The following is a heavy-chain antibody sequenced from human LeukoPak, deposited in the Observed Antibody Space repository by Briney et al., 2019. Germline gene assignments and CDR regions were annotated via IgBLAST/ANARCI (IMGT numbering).Heavy chain of an antibody. CDR1: GYSFTSYW. J-gene: IGHJ5*02. CDR3: ARLVRGVIIYQKNSFDP. V-gene: IGHV5-51*01. D-gene: IGHD3-10*01. Sequence: GESLKISCKGSGYSFTSYWIGWVRQMPGKGLEWMGIIYPGDSDTRYSPSFQGQVTISADKSINTAYLQWSSLKASDTAMYYCARLVRGVIIYQKNSFDPWGQGTLVTVSS. CDR2: IYPGDSDT.